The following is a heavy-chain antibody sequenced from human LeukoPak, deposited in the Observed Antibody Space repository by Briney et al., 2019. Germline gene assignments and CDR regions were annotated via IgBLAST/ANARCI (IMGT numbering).Heavy chain of an antibody. Sequence: PGGSLRLSCAASGFTFSSYAMSWVRQAPGKGLEGVSAISGRWGSTYYEDSVKGRFTISRDNSKNTLYMQMNSLRAEDTAVYYCANSFYDYVWGSPPHWFDPWGQGTLVTVSS. CDR2: ISGRWGST. CDR1: GFTFSSYA. J-gene: IGHJ5*02. D-gene: IGHD3-16*01. CDR3: ANSFYDYVWGSPPHWFDP. V-gene: IGHV3-23*01.